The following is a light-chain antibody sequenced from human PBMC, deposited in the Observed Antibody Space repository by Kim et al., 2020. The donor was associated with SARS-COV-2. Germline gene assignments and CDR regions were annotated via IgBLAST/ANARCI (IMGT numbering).Light chain of an antibody. J-gene: IGLJ3*02. CDR3: NSRDSSGNLGV. Sequence: SSELTQDPAVSVSLGETVRITCQGDSVRNYFVSWYQQKPGQAPLLDMYGRNIRASGIPDRFSGSRLGDTASLTIAGTQPEDEADYYCNSRDSSGNLGVFGGGTKLTVL. CDR2: GRN. V-gene: IGLV3-19*01. CDR1: SVRNYF.